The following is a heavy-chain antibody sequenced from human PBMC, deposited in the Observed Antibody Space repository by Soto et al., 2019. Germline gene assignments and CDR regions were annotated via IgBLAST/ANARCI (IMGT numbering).Heavy chain of an antibody. V-gene: IGHV3-30*18. J-gene: IGHJ4*02. CDR1: GFTFSSYG. Sequence: GGSLRLSCAASGFTFSSYGMHWVRQAPGKGLEWVAVISYDGSNKYYADSVKGRFTISRDNSKNTLYLQMNSLRAEDTAVYYCAKDGKQLWLLGRLDYWGQGTLVTVSS. CDR3: AKDGKQLWLLGRLDY. D-gene: IGHD5-18*01. CDR2: ISYDGSNK.